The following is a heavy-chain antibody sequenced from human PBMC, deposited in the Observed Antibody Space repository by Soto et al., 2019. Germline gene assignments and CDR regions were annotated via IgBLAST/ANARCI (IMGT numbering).Heavy chain of an antibody. CDR3: ARPLGDCSGGSGYFGACDP. CDR1: GCTFSSYA. J-gene: IGHJ5*02. CDR2: IIPIFGTA. Sequence: QVQLVQSGAEVKKPGSSVKVSCKASGCTFSSYAISWVRKAHGHGHEWMGGIIPIFGTANYEQKFQGRVTITADKYTSKASMELSSLSSEDTAVYYGARPLGDCSGGSGYFGACDPWGKGTLVTVSS. V-gene: IGHV1-69*06. D-gene: IGHD2-15*01.